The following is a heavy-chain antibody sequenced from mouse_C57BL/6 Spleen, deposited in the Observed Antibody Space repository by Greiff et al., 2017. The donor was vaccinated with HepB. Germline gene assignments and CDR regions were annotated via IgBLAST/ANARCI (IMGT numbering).Heavy chain of an antibody. CDR1: GYTFTGYW. J-gene: IGHJ1*03. D-gene: IGHD1-1*01. Sequence: VQLQQSGAELMKPGASVKLSCKATGYTFTGYWIEWVKQRPGHGLEWIGEILPGSGSTNYNEKFKGKATFTADTSSNTAYMQLSSLTTEDSAIYYCARRTGITTVEGWYFDVWGTGTTVTVSS. CDR2: ILPGSGST. CDR3: ARRTGITTVEGWYFDV. V-gene: IGHV1-9*01.